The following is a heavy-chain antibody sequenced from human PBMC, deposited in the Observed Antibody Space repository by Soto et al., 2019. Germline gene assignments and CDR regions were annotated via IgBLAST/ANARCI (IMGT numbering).Heavy chain of an antibody. CDR3: ARMGATTGKTSSDY. D-gene: IGHD1-26*01. V-gene: IGHV1-18*01. J-gene: IGHJ4*02. Sequence: QVQLVQSGAEVKKPGASVKVSCKASGYTFDDYGLSWVRQAPGQGLEWMGWISAYNGKTKYAQKLQARVTMTTDTSTSTAYMELRSLRSDDTAVYYCARMGATTGKTSSDYWGQGTLVTVSS. CDR1: GYTFDDYG. CDR2: ISAYNGKT.